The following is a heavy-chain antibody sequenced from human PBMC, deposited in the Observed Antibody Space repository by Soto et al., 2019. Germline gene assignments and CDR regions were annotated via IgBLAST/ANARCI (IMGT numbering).Heavy chain of an antibody. V-gene: IGHV3-33*01. CDR3: ARSGTYYYDRSGYYGY. CDR1: VFTFSSYG. CDR2: IWYDGSNK. Sequence: GGSLRLSCASSVFTFSSYGMHCVRHSPGKWLEWVAVIWYDGSNKYYADSVKGRFTISRDNSKNTLYLQMNSLRAEDTAVYYCARSGTYYYDRSGYYGYWGQGTLVTVSS. D-gene: IGHD3-22*01. J-gene: IGHJ4*02.